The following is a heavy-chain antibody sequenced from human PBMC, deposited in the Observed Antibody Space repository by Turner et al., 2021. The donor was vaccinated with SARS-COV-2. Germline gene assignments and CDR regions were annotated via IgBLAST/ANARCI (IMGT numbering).Heavy chain of an antibody. CDR3: ARQGGSMDV. Sequence: QVQLVQSGAEVKKPGASVKVSCKASGYTFTGYYMHWVRQAPGQGLEWMGWINPKSGGTESAQKFQGRVTMLWDTSISTAYMELSRLRSEDTAVYYCARQGGSMDVWGQGTTVTVSS. CDR1: GYTFTGYY. V-gene: IGHV1-2*02. D-gene: IGHD1-26*01. J-gene: IGHJ6*02. CDR2: INPKSGGT.